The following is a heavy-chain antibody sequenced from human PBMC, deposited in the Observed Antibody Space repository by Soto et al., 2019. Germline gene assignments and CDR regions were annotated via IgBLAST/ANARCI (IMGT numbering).Heavy chain of an antibody. CDR3: ARLLTDGVTYREDAFDI. D-gene: IGHD3-3*01. J-gene: IGHJ3*02. CDR2: ISTYNGKT. V-gene: IGHV1-18*04. CDR1: GYTFTSHG. Sequence: QVQLVQSGGEVKKPEASVKVSCKASGYTFTSHGISWVRQAPGLGLEWMGWISTYNGKTDYAQKFHDRLTMTADTRTTTGYMELRSLRSDDTAVYYCARLLTDGVTYREDAFDIWGQGTKVTVSS.